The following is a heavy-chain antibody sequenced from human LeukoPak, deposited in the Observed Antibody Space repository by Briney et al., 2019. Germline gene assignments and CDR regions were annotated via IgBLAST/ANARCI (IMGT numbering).Heavy chain of an antibody. V-gene: IGHV3-7*05. CDR3: VRDGIRDIPGIITIRYDF. CDR1: AFPFSVCW. CDR2: IKEDGSDK. J-gene: IGHJ4*02. Sequence: PGGSLRLSCSASAFPFSVCWMTWVRQAPGKGVEVVATIKEDGSDKYYVDCVRGRFAISRNNAETSLYLQMNSLTAEDTALYYCVRDGIRDIPGIITIRYDFWGQGTLVTVSS. D-gene: IGHD3-10*01.